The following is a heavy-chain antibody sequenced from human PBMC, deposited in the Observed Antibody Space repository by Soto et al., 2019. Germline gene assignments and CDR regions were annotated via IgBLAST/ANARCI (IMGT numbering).Heavy chain of an antibody. CDR2: SIASFGTA. CDR1: AGTFSSYA. V-gene: IGHV1-69*01. CDR3: ARDRGAV. J-gene: IGHJ4*02. D-gene: IGHD3-10*01. Sequence: QVPLVQSGAEVKKPGSSVKVSCKASAGTFSSYAINWVRQAPGEGLEWMGGSIASFGTADYAQKFQGRVTITADESTSTAYMGVKSLRSEDTAVYYCARDRGAVWGQGTLVTVSS.